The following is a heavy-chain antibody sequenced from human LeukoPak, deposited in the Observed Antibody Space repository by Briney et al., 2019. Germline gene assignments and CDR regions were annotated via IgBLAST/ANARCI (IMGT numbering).Heavy chain of an antibody. CDR1: GFTFSSYS. CDR2: ISSSSSYT. D-gene: IGHD3-3*01. V-gene: IGHV3-21*01. CDR3: ARDTRTIFGVVINFDY. J-gene: IGHJ4*02. Sequence: GGSLRLSCAASGFTFSSYSMNWVRQAPGKGLEWVSSISSSSSYTYYADSVKGRFTISRDNAKNSLYLQMNSLRAEDTAVYYCARDTRTIFGVVINFDYWGQGTLVTVSS.